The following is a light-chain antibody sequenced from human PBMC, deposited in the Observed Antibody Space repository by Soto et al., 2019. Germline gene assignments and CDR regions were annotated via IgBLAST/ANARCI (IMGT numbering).Light chain of an antibody. CDR2: AAS. CDR1: QGIITY. J-gene: IGKJ1*01. Sequence: DIQMTQSPSSLSASVGDRVTITCRASQGIITYLNWYQHRPGKAPKLLIYAASSLQSGVPSRFSGSGSETHFTLAISSLQPEDFATYSCQQSYSTTWTFGQGTKVHIK. CDR3: QQSYSTTWT. V-gene: IGKV1-39*01.